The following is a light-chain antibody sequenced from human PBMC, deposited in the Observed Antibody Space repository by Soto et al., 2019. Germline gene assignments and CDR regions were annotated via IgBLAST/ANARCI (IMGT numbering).Light chain of an antibody. CDR1: QSVSSSY. Sequence: EIVLTQSPGTLSLSPGERATLSCRASQSVSSSYLAWYQQKPGQAPRLLIYGASSRATGIPDRFSGSGSGTDFTLTISRLEPEDFAVYYCQQYGSSPQTFGQGDQGGYQT. CDR2: GAS. J-gene: IGKJ1*01. CDR3: QQYGSSPQT. V-gene: IGKV3-20*01.